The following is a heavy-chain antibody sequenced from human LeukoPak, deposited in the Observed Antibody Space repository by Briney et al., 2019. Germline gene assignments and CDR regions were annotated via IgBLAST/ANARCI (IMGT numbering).Heavy chain of an antibody. Sequence: SETLSLTCTVSGGTVSSYYWIWIRQPPGKGLEWIGYVYNSGNTNYNPSLKSRVTMSVDTSKNQFSLKLSSLTAADTAVYYCARGSSSGYGSGSYYREFDSWGQGTVVTVSS. D-gene: IGHD3-10*01. CDR3: ARGSSSGYGSGSYYREFDS. CDR2: VYNSGNT. V-gene: IGHV4-59*02. J-gene: IGHJ4*02. CDR1: GGTVSSYY.